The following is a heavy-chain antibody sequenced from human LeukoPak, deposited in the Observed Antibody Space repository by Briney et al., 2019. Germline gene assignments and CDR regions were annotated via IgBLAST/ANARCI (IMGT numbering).Heavy chain of an antibody. J-gene: IGHJ4*01. CDR1: GFTSTDYW. Sequence: GGSLRLSCEVSGFTSTDYWMNWVRQAPGKGPEWVASIRQDGSEKTYVDSVKGRFTISGDNTKNSLSLQLNGLRAEDTAVYYCARDGTAAGLYFDLWGQGTLVTVSS. D-gene: IGHD6-13*01. CDR3: ARDGTAAGLYFDL. V-gene: IGHV3-7*01. CDR2: IRQDGSEK.